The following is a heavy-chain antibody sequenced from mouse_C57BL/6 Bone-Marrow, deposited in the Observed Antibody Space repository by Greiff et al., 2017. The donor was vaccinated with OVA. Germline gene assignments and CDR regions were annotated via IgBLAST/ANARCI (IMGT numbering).Heavy chain of an antibody. Sequence: EVKLQESGAELVRPGASVKLSCTASGFNIKDDYMHWVKQSPEQGLEWIGWIDPENGDTEYASKFKGKATITAVPSSTTAFLHLRSLSSEDTAVYYCTSYGNFDYWGQGPTLTVSS. D-gene: IGHD2-1*01. CDR1: GFNIKDDY. CDR2: IDPENGDT. V-gene: IGHV14-4*01. J-gene: IGHJ2*01. CDR3: TSYGNFDY.